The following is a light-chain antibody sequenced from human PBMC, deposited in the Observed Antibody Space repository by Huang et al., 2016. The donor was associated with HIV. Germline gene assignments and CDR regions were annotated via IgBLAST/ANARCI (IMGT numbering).Light chain of an antibody. V-gene: IGKV1-16*01. CDR3: QQFDTFPYT. J-gene: IGKJ2*01. CDR1: QDINNR. CDR2: AAS. Sequence: DIQMTQSPSSLSTSGGARVTITCRASQDINNRLAWYRQKPGKAPESLIYAASNLQSGVPSRFSGSGSGTYFTLTISSLQPEDFATYYCQQFDTFPYTFGRGTRLDI.